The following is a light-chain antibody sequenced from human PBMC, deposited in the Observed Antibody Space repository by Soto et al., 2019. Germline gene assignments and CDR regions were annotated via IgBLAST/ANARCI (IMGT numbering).Light chain of an antibody. CDR1: SSNIGSNY. V-gene: IGLV1-47*01. CDR2: RNN. CDR3: VARDDSLSGFV. J-gene: IGLJ1*01. Sequence: QAVVTQPPSASGTPGQRVTISCSGSSSNIGSNYVSWYQQLPGTAPRLLIYRNNQRPSGVPDRFSGSKSGTSASLAISGLRSEDEADYYCVARDDSLSGFVFGTGTKLTVL.